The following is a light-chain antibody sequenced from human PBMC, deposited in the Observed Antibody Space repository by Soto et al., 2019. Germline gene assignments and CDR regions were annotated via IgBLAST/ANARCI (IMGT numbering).Light chain of an antibody. Sequence: EIVMTQSPDTLSVSPGERATLSCRASQSVSTNLAWYQQKPGQAPRLLIFNASTRATGTAARFSGSGSGTEFTLTISRLQSEDFAVYYCQQYGSSVVYTFGQGTKLEIK. J-gene: IGKJ2*01. CDR1: QSVSTN. CDR3: QQYGSSVVYT. V-gene: IGKV3-15*01. CDR2: NAS.